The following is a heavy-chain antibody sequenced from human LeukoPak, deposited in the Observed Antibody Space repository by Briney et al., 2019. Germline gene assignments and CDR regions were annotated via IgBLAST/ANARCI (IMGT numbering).Heavy chain of an antibody. J-gene: IGHJ3*02. Sequence: KSGGSLRLSCAASGFTFSSYAMSWVRQAPGKGLEWVSAISGSGGSTYYADSVKGRFTISRDNSKNTLYLQMNSLRAGDTAVYYCAKAGYGQDAFDIWGQGTMVTVSS. CDR3: AKAGYGQDAFDI. V-gene: IGHV3-23*01. CDR1: GFTFSSYA. D-gene: IGHD5-18*01. CDR2: ISGSGGST.